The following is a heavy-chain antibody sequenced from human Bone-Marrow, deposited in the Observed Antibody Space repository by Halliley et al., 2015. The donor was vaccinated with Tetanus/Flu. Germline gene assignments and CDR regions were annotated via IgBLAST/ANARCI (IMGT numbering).Heavy chain of an antibody. D-gene: IGHD5-12*01. J-gene: IGHJ4*02. CDR3: ARGVETINF. CDR1: GSSFSDYY. CDR2: VSGSGSIQ. Sequence: SLRLSCTVSGSSFSDYYMTWIRQAPGKGLEWVSYVSGSGSIQYYADSVKGRFSISRDNAKKSLYLEMTNVRAEDTAVYFCARGVETINFWGRGTLVTVSS. V-gene: IGHV3-11*01.